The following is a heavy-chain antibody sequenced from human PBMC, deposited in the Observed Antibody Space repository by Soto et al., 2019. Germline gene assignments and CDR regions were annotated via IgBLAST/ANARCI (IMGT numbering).Heavy chain of an antibody. J-gene: IGHJ4*02. D-gene: IGHD6-6*01. CDR2: ISTYNGNT. CDR3: ARDPHYSTSPEGVDY. V-gene: IGHV1-18*01. CDR1: GYSFTRFG. Sequence: QVQLLQSGAEVKKPGASVRVSCKASGYSFTRFGISWVRQAPGQGLEWVGRISTYNGNTKYAQKLEGRVTVSTDTSTCTACMERRRLSTDDTAVYYWARDPHYSTSPEGVDYWGQGTLLTASS.